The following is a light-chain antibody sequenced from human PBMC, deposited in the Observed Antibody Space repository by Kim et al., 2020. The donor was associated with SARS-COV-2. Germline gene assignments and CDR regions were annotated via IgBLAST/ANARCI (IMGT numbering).Light chain of an antibody. CDR2: MTS. J-gene: IGKJ2*01. CDR3: HQYTKYPYS. Sequence: SEYVGDRVTLTCRASQSIGTRLAWYQQRPGKAPKLLIHMTSNLETGVPSRFSGSGSGTEFTLTISALQPDDFATYYCHQYTKYPYSFGQGTKLEI. CDR1: QSIGTR. V-gene: IGKV1-5*03.